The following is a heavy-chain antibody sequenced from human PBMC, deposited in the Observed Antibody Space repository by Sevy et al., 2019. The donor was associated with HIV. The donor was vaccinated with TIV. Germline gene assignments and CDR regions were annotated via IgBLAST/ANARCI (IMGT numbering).Heavy chain of an antibody. Sequence: GGSLRLSCAASGFTFSSYAMYWVRQAPGKGLEWAAVISYDGNNKDYADSVKGRFTISRDNSKNTLYLQMNSLRAEDTAVYYCASHYYDSTGYYYPLDYWGQGTLVTVSS. V-gene: IGHV3-30*04. CDR3: ASHYYDSTGYYYPLDY. D-gene: IGHD3-22*01. J-gene: IGHJ4*02. CDR2: ISYDGNNK. CDR1: GFTFSSYA.